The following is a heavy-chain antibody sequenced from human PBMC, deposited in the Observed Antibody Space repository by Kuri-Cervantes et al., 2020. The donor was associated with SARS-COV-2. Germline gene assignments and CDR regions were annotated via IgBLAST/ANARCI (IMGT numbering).Heavy chain of an antibody. D-gene: IGHD3-22*01. CDR3: ARDLYYYDSSGYYDY. V-gene: IGHV3-23*01. CDR1: RFTFNTYA. J-gene: IGHJ4*02. Sequence: GESLKISCTASRFTFNTYAMSWVRQAPGKGLEWVSAISGSGGGTYYADSVKGRFTISRDNAKNSLYLQMNSLRAEDTAVYYCARDLYYYDSSGYYDYWGQGTLVTVSS. CDR2: ISGSGGGT.